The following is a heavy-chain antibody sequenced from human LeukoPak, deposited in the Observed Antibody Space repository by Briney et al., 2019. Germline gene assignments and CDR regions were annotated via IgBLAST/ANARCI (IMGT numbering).Heavy chain of an antibody. CDR3: ARDRTDFWSGYYEGNWFDP. V-gene: IGHV1-69*05. Sequence: SVKVSCKASGVTFSSYAISWVRRAPGQGLEWMGRIIPIFGTANYAQKFQGRVTITTDESTSTAYMEVSSLRSEDTAVYYCARDRTDFWSGYYEGNWFDPWGQGTLVTVSS. CDR1: GVTFSSYA. CDR2: IIPIFGTA. J-gene: IGHJ5*02. D-gene: IGHD3-3*01.